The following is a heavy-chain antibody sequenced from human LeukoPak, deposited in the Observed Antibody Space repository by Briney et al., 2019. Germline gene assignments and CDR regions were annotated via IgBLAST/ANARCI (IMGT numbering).Heavy chain of an antibody. CDR1: GGSFSGYY. D-gene: IGHD6-25*01. J-gene: IGHJ6*03. V-gene: IGHV4-34*01. CDR2: INHSGST. Sequence: PSETLSLTCAVYGGSFSGYYWSWIRQPPGKGLEWIGEINHSGSTNYNPSLKSRVTISVDTSKNQFSLKLISVTAADTAVYYCARGQKAAAPRQYYYYYMDVWGKGTTVTVSS. CDR3: ARGQKAAAPRQYYYYYMDV.